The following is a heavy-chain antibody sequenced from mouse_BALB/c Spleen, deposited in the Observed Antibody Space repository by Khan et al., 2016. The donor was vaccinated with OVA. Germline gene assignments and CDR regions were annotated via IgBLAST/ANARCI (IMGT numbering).Heavy chain of an antibody. V-gene: IGHV3-2*02. D-gene: IGHD1-2*01. CDR2: ISYSGST. J-gene: IGHJ2*01. CDR3: AKTARIKY. CDR1: GYSITSGYG. Sequence: EVQLQESGPGLVKPSQSLSLTCTVTGYSITSGYGWNWLRQFPGNKLEWMGYISYSGSTYYTPSLTSRISITRNTSKNQFFLQLNSVTTEDTAKYYCAKTARIKYWGQGTTLTVSS.